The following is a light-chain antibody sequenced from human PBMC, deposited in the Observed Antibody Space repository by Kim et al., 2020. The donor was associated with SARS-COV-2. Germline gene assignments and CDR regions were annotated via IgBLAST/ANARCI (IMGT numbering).Light chain of an antibody. Sequence: ATINCKSSQTILSSSNNKNYLAWYQQKPGQPPKLLIYWTSIRESRVPDRFSGSGSGTDFALTISSLQAEDVAVYFCQQYYTTPLTFGGGTKVDIK. CDR2: WTS. J-gene: IGKJ4*01. CDR1: QTILSSSNNKNY. V-gene: IGKV4-1*01. CDR3: QQYYTTPLT.